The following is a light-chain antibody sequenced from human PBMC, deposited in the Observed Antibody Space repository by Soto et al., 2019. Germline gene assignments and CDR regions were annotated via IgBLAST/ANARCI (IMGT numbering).Light chain of an antibody. V-gene: IGKV3-20*01. CDR2: GAS. Sequence: EIVLTQSPGTLSLSPRERATLSCRASQTVTSSYLAWYQQKPGQAPRHLIYGASSRATGIPDRFSGSGSGTDFTLTISRLEPEDFAVYSCQQYGSSPLITFGQGTRLEIK. J-gene: IGKJ5*01. CDR3: QQYGSSPLIT. CDR1: QTVTSSY.